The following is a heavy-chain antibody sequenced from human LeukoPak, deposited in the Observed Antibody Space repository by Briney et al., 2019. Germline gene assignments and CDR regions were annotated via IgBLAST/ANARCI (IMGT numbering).Heavy chain of an antibody. Sequence: PGRSLRLSCAASGFTFSSYGMHWVRQAPGKGLEWVAVIWYDGSNKYYADSVKGRFTISRDNSKNTLYLQMNSLRAEDTAVYYCARRWTTGAFDIWGQGTMVTVSS. CDR1: GFTFSSYG. CDR3: ARRWTTGAFDI. V-gene: IGHV3-33*01. J-gene: IGHJ3*02. CDR2: IWYDGSNK. D-gene: IGHD4-17*01.